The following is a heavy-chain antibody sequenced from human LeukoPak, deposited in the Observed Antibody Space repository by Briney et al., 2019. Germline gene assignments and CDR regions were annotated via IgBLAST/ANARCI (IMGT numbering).Heavy chain of an antibody. D-gene: IGHD6-19*01. Sequence: SETPSLTCTVSGGSISSSSYYWGWIRQPPGKGLEWIGSIYYSGSTYYNPSLKSRVTISVDTSKNQFSLKLSSVTAADTAVYYCARDRDSSGLFDYWGQGTLVTVSS. J-gene: IGHJ4*02. CDR3: ARDRDSSGLFDY. CDR1: GGSISSSSYY. V-gene: IGHV4-39*07. CDR2: IYYSGST.